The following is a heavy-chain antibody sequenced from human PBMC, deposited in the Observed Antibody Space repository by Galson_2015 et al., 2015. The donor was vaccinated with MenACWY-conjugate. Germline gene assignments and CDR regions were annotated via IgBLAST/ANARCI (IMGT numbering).Heavy chain of an antibody. V-gene: IGHV3-7*03. D-gene: IGHD3-16*01. CDR3: AGGLYCMDF. CDR2: IKKDGSEN. Sequence: SLRLSCAASGFTFSNYWMNWVRQAPGKGLEWVASIKKDGSENYYVDSVKGRFTISRDNAKNSLYLEMNSLRVEDTAVYSCAGGLYCMDFWGQGTTVTASS. J-gene: IGHJ6*02. CDR1: GFTFSNYW.